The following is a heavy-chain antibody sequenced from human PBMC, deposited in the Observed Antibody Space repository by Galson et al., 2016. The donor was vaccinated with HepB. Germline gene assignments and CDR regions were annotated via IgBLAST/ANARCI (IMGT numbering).Heavy chain of an antibody. V-gene: IGHV3-23*01. CDR3: AKDGWRSSVGYFYYYGLDV. D-gene: IGHD3-16*01. J-gene: IGHJ6*02. CDR2: ISSDGDNK. Sequence: SLRLSCAASGFSFSDYAMSWVRQGPGKRLEWVSTISSDGDNKHYLDSVKGRFTVSRDNSKNTLYLQMNSLRAEDTAVYYCAKDGWRSSVGYFYYYGLDVWGHGTTVTVSS. CDR1: GFSFSDYA.